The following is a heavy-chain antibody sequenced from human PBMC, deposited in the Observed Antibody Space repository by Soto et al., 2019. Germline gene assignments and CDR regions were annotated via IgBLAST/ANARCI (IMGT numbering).Heavy chain of an antibody. V-gene: IGHV3-74*01. Sequence: EVQLVESGGGLVQPGGSLRLSCTVSGFTFRSFWMHWVRQAPGEGLVWVSRINTDGSSTSYADSVKGRFAISRDNATNTLYLQMNSLRIEETIMYYCAKGGVYTFGLSYWGQGTLVTVSS. CDR2: INTDGSST. CDR3: AKGGVYTFGLSY. J-gene: IGHJ4*02. D-gene: IGHD2-8*02. CDR1: GFTFRSFW.